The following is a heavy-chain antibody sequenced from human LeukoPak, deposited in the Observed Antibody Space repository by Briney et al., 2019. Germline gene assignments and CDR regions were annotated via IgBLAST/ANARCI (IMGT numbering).Heavy chain of an antibody. CDR2: IYYSGST. Sequence: SETLSLTCTVSGGSISSGSYYWGWIRQPPGRGLEWIGSIYYSGSTYYSPSLESRVTMSVDTSKNQFSLKVSSVTAADTAVYYCAKDKFLAAAGTGHWFDPWGQGTLVIVSS. J-gene: IGHJ5*02. V-gene: IGHV4-39*07. CDR3: AKDKFLAAAGTGHWFDP. D-gene: IGHD6-13*01. CDR1: GGSISSGSYY.